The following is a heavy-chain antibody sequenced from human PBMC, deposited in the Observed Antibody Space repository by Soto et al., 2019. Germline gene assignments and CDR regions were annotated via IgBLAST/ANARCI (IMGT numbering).Heavy chain of an antibody. CDR3: ARATGMDV. CDR1: GGSISSSSYY. Sequence: SETLSLTCTVSGGSISSSSYYWGWIRQPPGKGLEWIGSIYYSGSTYYNPSLKSRVTISVDTSKNQFSLKLSSVTAADTAVYYCARATGMDVWGQGTTVTVSS. CDR2: IYYSGST. V-gene: IGHV4-39*01. J-gene: IGHJ6*02.